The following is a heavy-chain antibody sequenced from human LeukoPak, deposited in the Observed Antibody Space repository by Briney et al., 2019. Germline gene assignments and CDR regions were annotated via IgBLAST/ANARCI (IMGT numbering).Heavy chain of an antibody. D-gene: IGHD1-26*01. CDR2: IKQDGSEK. Sequence: GGSLRLSCAASRFTFSSYWMSWVRQAPGKGLEWVANIKQDGSEKYYVDSVKGRFTISRDNSKNTLYLQMNSLRAEDTAVYYCAKDQGGATFDYWGQGTLVTVSS. V-gene: IGHV3-7*03. J-gene: IGHJ4*02. CDR3: AKDQGGATFDY. CDR1: RFTFSSYW.